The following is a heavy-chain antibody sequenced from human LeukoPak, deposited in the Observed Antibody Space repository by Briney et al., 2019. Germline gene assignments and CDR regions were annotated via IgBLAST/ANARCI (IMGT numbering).Heavy chain of an antibody. CDR1: GYTFTSYG. D-gene: IGHD3-10*01. V-gene: IGHV1-18*01. CDR3: ARDGDPNLLWFGELLSAYYYMDV. Sequence: ASVKVSCKASGYTFTSYGTSWVRQAPGQGLEWMGWISAYNGNTNYAQKLQGRVTMTRDTSISTAYMELSRLRSDDTAVYYCARDGDPNLLWFGELLSAYYYMDVWGKGTTVTISS. J-gene: IGHJ6*03. CDR2: ISAYNGNT.